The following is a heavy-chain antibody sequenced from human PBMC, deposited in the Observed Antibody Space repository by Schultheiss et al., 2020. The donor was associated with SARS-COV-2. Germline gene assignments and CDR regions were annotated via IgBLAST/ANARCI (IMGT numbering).Heavy chain of an antibody. Sequence: GGSLRLSCAASGFTFSSYAMSWVRQAPGKGLEWVSAISGSGGSTYYADSVKGRFTISRDNAKNSLYLQMNSLRAEDTAVYYCARDSPTVTTYYYYGMDVWGQGTTVTVSS. D-gene: IGHD4-11*01. CDR3: ARDSPTVTTYYYYGMDV. J-gene: IGHJ6*02. CDR2: ISGSGGST. V-gene: IGHV3-23*01. CDR1: GFTFSSYA.